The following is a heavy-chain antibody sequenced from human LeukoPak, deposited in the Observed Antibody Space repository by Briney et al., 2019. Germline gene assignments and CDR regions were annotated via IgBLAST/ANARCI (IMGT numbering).Heavy chain of an antibody. CDR2: ISSSSTI. J-gene: IGHJ4*02. CDR1: GFTLSSTSYG. V-gene: IGHV3-48*04. D-gene: IGHD3-16*01. CDR3: ATGIMITFGGVHDY. Sequence: GGSLRLSCAASGFTLSSTSYGMHWVRQAPGKGLGWVSYISSSSTIYYADSVKGRFTISRDNAKNSLYLQMNSLRAEDTAVYYCATGIMITFGGVHDYWGQGTLVTVSS.